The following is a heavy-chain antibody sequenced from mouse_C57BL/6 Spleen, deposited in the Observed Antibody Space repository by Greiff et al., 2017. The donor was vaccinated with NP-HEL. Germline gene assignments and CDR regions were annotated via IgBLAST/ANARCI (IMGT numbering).Heavy chain of an antibody. CDR2: IYPGSGNT. V-gene: IGHV1-84*01. CDR3: ARFTTVVATGTFYFDY. CDR1: GYSFTDYY. D-gene: IGHD1-1*01. Sequence: LQESGPELVKPGASVKISCKASGYSFTDYYINWVKQRPGQGLEWIGWIYPGSGNTKYNEKFKGKATLTVDTSSSTAYMQLSSLTSEDSAVYFCARFTTVVATGTFYFDYWGQGTTLTVSS. J-gene: IGHJ2*01.